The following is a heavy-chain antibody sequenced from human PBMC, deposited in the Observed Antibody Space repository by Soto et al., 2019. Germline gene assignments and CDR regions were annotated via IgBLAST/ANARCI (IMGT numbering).Heavy chain of an antibody. CDR3: AREHRGYYANRFDP. J-gene: IGHJ5*02. CDR2: INHSGST. CDR1: GGSFSGYY. Sequence: QVQLQQWGAGLLKPSETLSLTCAVYGGSFSGYYWSWIRQPPGKGLEWIGEINHSGSTNYNPSLKSRVTISVATSKNQFALKLSSVTAADTAVYYCAREHRGYYANRFDPWGQGTLVPVSS. V-gene: IGHV4-34*01. D-gene: IGHD3-22*01.